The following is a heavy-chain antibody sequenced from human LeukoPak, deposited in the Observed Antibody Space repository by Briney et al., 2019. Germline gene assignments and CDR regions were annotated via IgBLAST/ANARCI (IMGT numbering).Heavy chain of an antibody. CDR3: AKQPRPTWIQLWGDY. J-gene: IGHJ4*02. CDR1: GFTFSSYA. V-gene: IGHV3-23*01. CDR2: ISGSGGST. Sequence: AGGSLRLSCAASGFTFSSYAMSWVRQAPGKGLEWVSAISGSGGSTYYADSVKGRFTISRDNSKNTLYLQMNSLRAEDTAVYYCAKQPRPTWIQLWGDYWGQGTLVTVSS. D-gene: IGHD5-18*01.